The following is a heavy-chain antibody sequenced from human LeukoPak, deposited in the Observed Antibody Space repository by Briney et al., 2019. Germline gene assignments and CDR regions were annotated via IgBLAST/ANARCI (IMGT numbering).Heavy chain of an antibody. CDR1: GFTFSSYG. V-gene: IGHV3-33*01. D-gene: IGHD2-15*01. J-gene: IGHJ4*02. CDR2: IWYDGSNK. Sequence: GVSLRLSCAASGFTFSSYGMHWVRQAPGKGLEWVGVIWYDGSNKYYADSVKGRFTISRDNSKNTLYLQMNSLRAEDTAVYYCARDRFGGYCSGGSCYYFDYWGQGTLVTVSS. CDR3: ARDRFGGYCSGGSCYYFDY.